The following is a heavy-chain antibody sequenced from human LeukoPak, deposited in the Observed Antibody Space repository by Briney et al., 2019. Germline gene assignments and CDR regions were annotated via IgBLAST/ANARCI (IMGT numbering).Heavy chain of an antibody. Sequence: PGGSLRLSCAASGFTFDDYGMSWVRQAPGKGLVWVSRINSDGSSTSYADSVKGRFTISRDNAKNTLYLQMNSLRAEDTAVCYCAREYCGGDCYPFDYWGQGTLVTVSS. CDR2: INSDGSST. CDR3: AREYCGGDCYPFDY. V-gene: IGHV3-74*01. CDR1: GFTFDDYG. D-gene: IGHD2-21*02. J-gene: IGHJ4*02.